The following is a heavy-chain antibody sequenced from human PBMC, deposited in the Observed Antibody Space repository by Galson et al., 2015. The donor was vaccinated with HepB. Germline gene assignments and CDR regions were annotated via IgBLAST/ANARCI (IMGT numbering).Heavy chain of an antibody. Sequence: PALVKPTQTLTLTCTFSGFSLSTSGMCVSWLRQPPGKALEWLARIDWDDDKYYSTSLKTRLTISKDTSKNQVVLTMTNMDPVDTATYYCARYYYDSSGPDYYFDYWGQGTLVTVSS. CDR2: IDWDDDK. CDR1: GFSLSTSGMC. CDR3: ARYYYDSSGPDYYFDY. V-gene: IGHV2-70*11. J-gene: IGHJ4*02. D-gene: IGHD3-22*01.